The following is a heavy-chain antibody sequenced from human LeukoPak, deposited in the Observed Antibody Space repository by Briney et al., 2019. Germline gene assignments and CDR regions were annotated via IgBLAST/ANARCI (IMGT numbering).Heavy chain of an antibody. D-gene: IGHD6-19*01. Sequence: GGSLRLSCAASGFTFSSYSMNWVRQAPGKGLEWGSSISSSNSYIYNADSVKGRSTISRDNAKNSLYLQMNSLRAEDTAVYYCARDQGLLVVAGRFGYWGQGTLVTVSS. CDR1: GFTFSSYS. J-gene: IGHJ4*02. CDR2: ISSSNSYI. CDR3: ARDQGLLVVAGRFGY. V-gene: IGHV3-21*01.